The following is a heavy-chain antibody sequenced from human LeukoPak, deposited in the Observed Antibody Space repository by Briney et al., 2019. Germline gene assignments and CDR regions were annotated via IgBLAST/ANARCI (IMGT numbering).Heavy chain of an antibody. V-gene: IGHV1-69*13. J-gene: IGHJ5*02. CDR1: GGTFRSYA. Sequence: SVKDSCKASGGTFRSYAISWVRPAAGRGLEWMGGIIPIFGTANYAQKFKGRVTITADESTSTAYMELSSLRSEDTAVYYCARGQIVVVPAAMGYGWFDPWGQGTLVTVSS. CDR2: IIPIFGTA. D-gene: IGHD2-2*01. CDR3: ARGQIVVVPAAMGYGWFDP.